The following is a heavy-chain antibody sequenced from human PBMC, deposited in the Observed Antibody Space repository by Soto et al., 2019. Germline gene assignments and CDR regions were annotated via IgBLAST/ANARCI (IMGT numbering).Heavy chain of an antibody. V-gene: IGHV4-39*01. CDR1: GGSISSSSYY. D-gene: IGHD6-13*01. Sequence: QLLASGPGLVTPSETLSLTCTVSGGSISSSSYYWGWIRQPPGKGLEWIGSIYYSGSTYYNPSLKSRVTISVDTSKNQFSLKLSSVTAADTAVYYCARSYGSSRAFDYWGQGTLVTVSS. CDR3: ARSYGSSRAFDY. CDR2: IYYSGST. J-gene: IGHJ4*02.